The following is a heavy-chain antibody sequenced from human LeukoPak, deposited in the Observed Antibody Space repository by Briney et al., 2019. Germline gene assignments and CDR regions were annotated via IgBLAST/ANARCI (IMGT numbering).Heavy chain of an antibody. CDR1: GGSISSSSYY. CDR3: ARVDHYYDSSGYYYVADAFDI. J-gene: IGHJ3*02. CDR2: IYYSGST. V-gene: IGHV4-39*07. D-gene: IGHD3-22*01. Sequence: SETLSLTCTVSGGSISSSSYYWGWIRQPPGKGLEWIGSIYYSGSTYYNPSLKSRVTISVDTSKNQFSLKLSSVTAADTAVYYCARVDHYYDSSGYYYVADAFDIWGQGTMVTVSS.